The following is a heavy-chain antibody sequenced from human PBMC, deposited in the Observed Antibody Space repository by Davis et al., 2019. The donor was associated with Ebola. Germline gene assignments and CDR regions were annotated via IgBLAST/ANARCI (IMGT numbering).Heavy chain of an antibody. D-gene: IGHD3-10*01. CDR3: ARGVRGW. Sequence: PGGSLRLSCAPSGFTFSSYAMSWVRQAPGKGLEWVSAISGSGGSTYYADSVKGRFTISRDNAKNSLYLQMTSLRAEDTAVYYCARGVRGWWGQGTLVTVSS. CDR1: GFTFSSYA. V-gene: IGHV3-23*01. J-gene: IGHJ4*02. CDR2: ISGSGGST.